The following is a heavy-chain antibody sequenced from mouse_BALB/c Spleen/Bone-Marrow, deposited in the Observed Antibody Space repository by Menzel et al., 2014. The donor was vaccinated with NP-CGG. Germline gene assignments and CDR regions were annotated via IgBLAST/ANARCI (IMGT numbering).Heavy chain of an antibody. CDR3: ARSNYYGSSYCYFDY. J-gene: IGHJ2*01. CDR1: GYSITSDYA. CDR2: IGYSDST. V-gene: IGHV3-2*02. Sequence: DVKLQESGPGLVKPSQSLSLTCTVTGYSITSDYAWNWIRQFPGNKLEWMGYIGYSDSTSYNPSLKSRIPITRDTSKNRFFLQLNSVTAEDTATYYCARSNYYGSSYCYFDYWGQGTTLTVSS. D-gene: IGHD1-1*01.